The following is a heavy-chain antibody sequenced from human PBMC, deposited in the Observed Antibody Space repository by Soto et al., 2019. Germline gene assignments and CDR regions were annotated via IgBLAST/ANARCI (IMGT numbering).Heavy chain of an antibody. J-gene: IGHJ6*02. CDR1: GGSISSGGYY. Sequence: LSLTCTVSGGSISSGGYYWSWIRQHPGKGLEWIGYIYYSGSTYYNPSLKSRVTISVDTSKNQFSLKLSSVTAADTAVYYCARDRIAAAGTRYYGMDVWGQGTTVTVSS. D-gene: IGHD6-13*01. V-gene: IGHV4-31*03. CDR3: ARDRIAAAGTRYYGMDV. CDR2: IYYSGST.